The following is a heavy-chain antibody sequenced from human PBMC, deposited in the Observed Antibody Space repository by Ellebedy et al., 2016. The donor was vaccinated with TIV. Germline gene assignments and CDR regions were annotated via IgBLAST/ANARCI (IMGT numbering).Heavy chain of an antibody. Sequence: GGSLRLSXAASGFTFSSYAMSWVRQAPGKGLEWVSAISGSGGSTYYADSVKGRFTISRDNSKNTLYLQMTSLRAEDTAVYYCAKVSRGYCSSTSCYPFFDYWGQGTLVTVSS. CDR3: AKVSRGYCSSTSCYPFFDY. V-gene: IGHV3-23*01. D-gene: IGHD2-2*01. CDR2: ISGSGGST. CDR1: GFTFSSYA. J-gene: IGHJ4*02.